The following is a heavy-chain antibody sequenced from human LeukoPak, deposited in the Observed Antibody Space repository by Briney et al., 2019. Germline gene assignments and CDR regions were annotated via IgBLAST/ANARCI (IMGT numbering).Heavy chain of an antibody. J-gene: IGHJ4*02. Sequence: AGGSLRLSCAASEFIFSGYWMNWVRQAPGKGLEWVANMKQDGSEKQYVDSVRGRFTISRDNAKNSLYLQMNSLRVEDTAVYYCARDGFVGAADYWGQGTLVTVSS. CDR2: MKQDGSEK. D-gene: IGHD6-13*01. CDR1: EFIFSGYW. CDR3: ARDGFVGAADY. V-gene: IGHV3-7*01.